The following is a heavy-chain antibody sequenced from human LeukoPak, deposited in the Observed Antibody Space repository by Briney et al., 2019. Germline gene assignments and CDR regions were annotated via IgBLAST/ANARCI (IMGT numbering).Heavy chain of an antibody. V-gene: IGHV1-18*01. CDR3: ARDVTVIGVDGQGTSFDI. CDR2: INTRDNHA. CDR1: GYSFTTYG. J-gene: IGHJ3*02. D-gene: IGHD2-21*01. Sequence: ASVKVSCKASGYSFTTYGITWLRQAPGQGLERVGWINTRDNHALYVQNFLGRVTLTIDTSTSTAYMDLRSLRSDDTAVYYCARDVTVIGVDGQGTSFDIWGPGTVVTVSS.